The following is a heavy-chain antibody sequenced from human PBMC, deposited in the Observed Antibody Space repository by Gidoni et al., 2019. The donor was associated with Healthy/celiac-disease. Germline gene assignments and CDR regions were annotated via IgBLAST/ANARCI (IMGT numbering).Heavy chain of an antibody. D-gene: IGHD3-22*01. Sequence: TNYNPSLKSRVTISVDTSKNQFSLKLSSVTAADTAVYYCARANYYDSSGQLDYWGQGTLVTVSS. CDR2: T. J-gene: IGHJ4*02. V-gene: IGHV4-59*01. CDR3: ARANYYDSSGQLDY.